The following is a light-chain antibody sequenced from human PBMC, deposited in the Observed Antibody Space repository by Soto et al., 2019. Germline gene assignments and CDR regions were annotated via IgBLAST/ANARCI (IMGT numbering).Light chain of an antibody. V-gene: IGLV2-14*03. CDR3: SSYTSTNFVI. CDR2: DVS. CDR1: SIDIGDYKY. J-gene: IGLJ2*01. Sequence: QSALTQPASVSGSPGQTITISCTGTSIDIGDYKYVSWYKQHPGKAPKLMIYDVSNRPSGVSDRFSGSKSGNTASLTISGLQAEDEADYYCSSYTSTNFVIFGGGTKLTVL.